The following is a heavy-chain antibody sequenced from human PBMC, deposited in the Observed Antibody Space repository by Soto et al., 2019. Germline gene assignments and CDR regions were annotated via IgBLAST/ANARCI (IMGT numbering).Heavy chain of an antibody. CDR3: ARDRLIAVTGLLHY. V-gene: IGHV1-24*01. J-gene: IGHJ4*02. D-gene: IGHD6-19*01. CDR2: FDPEDGEA. CDR1: GNTLNEVS. Sequence: GASVKVSCKVPGNTLNEVSIFWVRQAPGKGLEWVGGFDPEDGEAKYAQKFQGRVTMTTDTSTSTAYMELRSLRSDDTAVYYCARDRLIAVTGLLHYWGQGTLVTVSS.